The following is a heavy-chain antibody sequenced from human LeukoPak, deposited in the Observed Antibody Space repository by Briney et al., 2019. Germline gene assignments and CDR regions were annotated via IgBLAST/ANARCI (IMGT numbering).Heavy chain of an antibody. CDR3: ARHDYSGTYSIDY. Sequence: GASLKISCKGSGYSFTSYWIGWVRQMPGKGLEWMGIIYPDDSDTIYSPSFQGQVTISADKSTSTAHLQWSSLKASDTAMYYCARHDYSGTYSIDYWGQGTLVTVSS. V-gene: IGHV5-51*01. CDR2: IYPDDSDT. D-gene: IGHD4-23*01. CDR1: GYSFTSYW. J-gene: IGHJ4*02.